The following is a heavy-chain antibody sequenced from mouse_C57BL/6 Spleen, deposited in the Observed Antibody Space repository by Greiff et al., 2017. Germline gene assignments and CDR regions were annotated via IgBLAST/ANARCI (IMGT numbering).Heavy chain of an antibody. CDR3: ARDYYGSRYYYAMDY. V-gene: IGHV5-17*01. D-gene: IGHD1-1*01. CDR1: GFTFSDYG. J-gene: IGHJ4*01. CDR2: ISSGSSTI. Sequence: EVMLVESGGGLVKPGGSLKLSCAASGFTFSDYGMHWVRQAPEKGLEWVAYISSGSSTIYYADTVKGRFTISRDNAKNTLFLQMTSLRSEDTAMYYCARDYYGSRYYYAMDYWGQGTSVTVSS.